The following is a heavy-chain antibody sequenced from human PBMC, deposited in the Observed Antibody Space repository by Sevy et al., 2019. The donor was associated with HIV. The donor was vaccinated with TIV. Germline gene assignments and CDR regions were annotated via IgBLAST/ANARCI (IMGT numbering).Heavy chain of an antibody. Sequence: GGSLRLSCAASGFNFSNYAMHWVRQAPGKVLEWVALIWYDGSNKNYADSNSMKGRFTISRDNSKNTLYQQMNNLRAEDTAVYYCARESREFRFDPWGQGTLVTVSS. CDR3: ARESREFRFDP. J-gene: IGHJ5*02. CDR1: GFNFSNYA. CDR2: IWYDGSNK. V-gene: IGHV3-33*01.